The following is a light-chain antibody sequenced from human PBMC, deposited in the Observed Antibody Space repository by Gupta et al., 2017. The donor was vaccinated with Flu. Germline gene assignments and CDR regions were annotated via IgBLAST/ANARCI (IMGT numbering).Light chain of an antibody. CDR2: SNN. CDR1: SSNIRDNV. Sequence: RVTSSCTGGSSNIRDNVVNWYQHLPGAAPKLLLYSNNERPPGVPARFSGDKYGTSAALAIRGLQDEDEADYFCASGDDSLNGWVFGGGTKLTVL. CDR3: ASGDDSLNGWV. V-gene: IGLV1-44*01. J-gene: IGLJ3*02.